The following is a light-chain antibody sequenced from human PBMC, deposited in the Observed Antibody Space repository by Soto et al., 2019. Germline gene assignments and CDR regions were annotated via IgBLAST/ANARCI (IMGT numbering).Light chain of an antibody. CDR2: AAS. J-gene: IGKJ1*01. CDR1: QTVSFNY. CDR3: QQYGSPSWT. V-gene: IGKV3-20*01. Sequence: EIALTQSPGTLSLSPGERATLSCRASQTVSFNYLAWYQQKPGQAPRLLIHAASSRATGIPDRFSGSGSGTDFTLTISRLEPEDFAVYYCQQYGSPSWTFGQGTKVDIK.